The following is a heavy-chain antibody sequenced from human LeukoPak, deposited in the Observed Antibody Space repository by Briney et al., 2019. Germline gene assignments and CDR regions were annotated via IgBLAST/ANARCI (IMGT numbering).Heavy chain of an antibody. CDR3: ARGKFYDSTGYSFGY. CDR2: IYYSGST. Sequence: SETLSLTCTVSGGSLSNGDYYWSWIRQPPGKGLEWSGYIYYSGSTYYNPSLKSRVIISVDTSKNQFSLKLSSVTAADTAVYYCARGKFYDSTGYSFGYWGQGTLVTVSS. J-gene: IGHJ4*02. V-gene: IGHV4-30-4*01. D-gene: IGHD3-22*01. CDR1: GGSLSNGDYY.